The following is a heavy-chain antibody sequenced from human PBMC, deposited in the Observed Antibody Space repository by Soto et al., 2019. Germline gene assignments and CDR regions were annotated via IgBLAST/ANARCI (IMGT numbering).Heavy chain of an antibody. V-gene: IGHV3-64*01. Sequence: EVQLVESGGGLVQPGGSLRLSCAASGFTFSSYAMHWVRQAPGKGLEYVSAISTNGGSTYYATSVRGRFTISRDNSKNTLYLQMGSLRAEDMAVYNCARGLVTYAFDIWGQGTMVTVSS. CDR1: GFTFSSYA. CDR3: ARGLVTYAFDI. J-gene: IGHJ3*02. CDR2: ISTNGGST. D-gene: IGHD6-6*01.